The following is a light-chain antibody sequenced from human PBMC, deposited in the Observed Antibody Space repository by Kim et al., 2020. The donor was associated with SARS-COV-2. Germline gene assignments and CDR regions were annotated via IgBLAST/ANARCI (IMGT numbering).Light chain of an antibody. CDR1: QRVFSKN. CDR3: QQYGSSPAT. CDR2: DAC. Sequence: WSQGERVALAWRASQRVFSKNLAWYQQKAGQAPRGLIYDACSRAADIPDRFSGSGSGTDFTLTITRLEPEDFAVYYCQQYGSSPATFGQGTKLEI. V-gene: IGKV3-20*01. J-gene: IGKJ2*01.